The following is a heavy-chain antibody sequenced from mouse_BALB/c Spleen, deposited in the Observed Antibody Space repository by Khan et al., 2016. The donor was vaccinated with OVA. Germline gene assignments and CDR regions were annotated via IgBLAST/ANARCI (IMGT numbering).Heavy chain of an antibody. CDR2: VSTGGSYT. V-gene: IGHV5-6*01. D-gene: IGHD1-1*01. J-gene: IGHJ3*01. Sequence: EVELVESGGDLVKPGGSLKLSCAVSGFTFSTYGMSWVRQTPDKRLEWVATVSTGGSYTYYPDRVKGRFTISRDNAKNTLYLQMSGLKSEDTAMFYCTRLAYYYDSEGFAYWGQGTLVTVSA. CDR3: TRLAYYYDSEGFAY. CDR1: GFTFSTYG.